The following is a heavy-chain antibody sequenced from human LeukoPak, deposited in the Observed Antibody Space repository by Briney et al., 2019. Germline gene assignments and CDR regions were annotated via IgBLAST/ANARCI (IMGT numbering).Heavy chain of an antibody. J-gene: IGHJ6*03. CDR2: INPNSGGT. CDR1: GYTFTGYY. Sequence: GASVKVSCKASGYTFTGYYMHWVRQAPGQGLEWMGWINPNSGGTNYAQKFQGRVTMTRDTSISTAYMELSRLRSDDTAVYYCARFGVPAAINYYYCYMDVWGKGTTVTVSS. CDR3: ARFGVPAAINYYYCYMDV. V-gene: IGHV1-2*02. D-gene: IGHD2-2*02.